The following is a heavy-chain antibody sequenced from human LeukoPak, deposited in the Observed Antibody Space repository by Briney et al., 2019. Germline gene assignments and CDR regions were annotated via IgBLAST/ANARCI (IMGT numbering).Heavy chain of an antibody. J-gene: IGHJ6*02. CDR2: VSSTGTA. Sequence: PSETLSLTCSASGGSIYSGDYYWSWIRQSPVTGLEWIGFVSSTGTAFYNPSLKNRVIISLDTSRNEFYLRVTSVTAADTAVYFCARDQPGGARGYYFGMDVWGQGTTVTVSS. V-gene: IGHV4-30-4*01. CDR1: GGSIYSGDYY. D-gene: IGHD1-26*01. CDR3: ARDQPGGARGYYFGMDV.